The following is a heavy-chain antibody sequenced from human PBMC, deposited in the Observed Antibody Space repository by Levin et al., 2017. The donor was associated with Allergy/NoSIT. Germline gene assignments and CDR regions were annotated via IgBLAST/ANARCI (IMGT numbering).Heavy chain of an antibody. D-gene: IGHD6-6*01. V-gene: IGHV4-59*12. CDR2: GYYTGTA. CDR3: ARGPVRNWFDA. CDR1: GGSISSYY. J-gene: IGHJ5*02. Sequence: SETLSLTCNVSGGSISSYYWSWIRQPPGKGLEWIGYGYYTGTANYNPSLRSRVNISVDTSKRQLSLKLTSVTAAATAVYYCARGPVRNWFDAWGQGTLVTVSS.